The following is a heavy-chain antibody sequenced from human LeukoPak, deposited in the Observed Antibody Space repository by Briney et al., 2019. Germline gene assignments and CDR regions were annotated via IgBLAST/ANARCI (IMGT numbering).Heavy chain of an antibody. Sequence: PSETLSLTCAVYGGSFSGYYWSWIRQPPGKGLEWIGEINHSGSTNYNPSLKSRVTISVDTPKNQFSLKLSSVTAADTAVYYCAMEVPREGYYDSSGFSHWGQGTLVTVSS. J-gene: IGHJ4*02. V-gene: IGHV4-34*01. CDR1: GGSFSGYY. CDR3: AMEVPREGYYDSSGFSH. CDR2: INHSGST. D-gene: IGHD3-22*01.